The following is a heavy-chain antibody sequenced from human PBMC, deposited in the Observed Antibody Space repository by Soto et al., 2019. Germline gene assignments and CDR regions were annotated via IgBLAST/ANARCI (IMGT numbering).Heavy chain of an antibody. CDR1: GGSVNGYY. CDR2: ITHTGGT. J-gene: IGHJ5*02. V-gene: IGHV4-34*02. CDR3: ATRITVFGLLIPPFDP. Sequence: QVHLQQWGAGLLKPSETLSLTCAVYGGSVNGYYWNWIRQPPGKGLECIGEITHTGGTHYNPSLKSRVTMSVDTSKNQFSLRLTSVTAADTAIYYCATRITVFGLLIPPFDPWGQGTQVTVSS. D-gene: IGHD3-3*01.